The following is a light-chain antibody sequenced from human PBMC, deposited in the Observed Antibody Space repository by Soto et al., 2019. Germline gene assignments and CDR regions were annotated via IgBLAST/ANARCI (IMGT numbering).Light chain of an antibody. Sequence: EIVLMQSPGTLSLSPGERATLSCRASQSVSSSYLAWYQQKPGQAPRLLIYGASSRATGIPDRFSGSGSGTDFTLTISRLEPEDFAVYYCQQYGSSPSWTFGQGTKADNK. CDR3: QQYGSSPSWT. CDR1: QSVSSSY. J-gene: IGKJ1*01. V-gene: IGKV3-20*01. CDR2: GAS.